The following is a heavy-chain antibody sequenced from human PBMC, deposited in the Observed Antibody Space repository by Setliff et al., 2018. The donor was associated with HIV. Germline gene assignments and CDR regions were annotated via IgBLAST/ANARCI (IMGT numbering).Heavy chain of an antibody. J-gene: IGHJ1*01. Sequence: SETLSLTCVVSGYSISSNDWWGWIRQSPGKGLEWIGYIYYSGVTKYNPSLKTRVSVSVDTSRSHLSLSLTSVTPADTAVYYCARRQWGTSAYYEFFQQWGQGSLVTVSS. D-gene: IGHD3-3*01. CDR2: IYYSGVT. V-gene: IGHV4-28*01. CDR3: ARRQWGTSAYYEFFQQ. CDR1: GYSISSNDW.